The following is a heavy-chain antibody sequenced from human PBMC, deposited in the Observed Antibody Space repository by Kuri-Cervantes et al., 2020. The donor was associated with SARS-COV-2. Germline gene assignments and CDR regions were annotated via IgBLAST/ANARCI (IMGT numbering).Heavy chain of an antibody. V-gene: IGHV1-2*02. D-gene: IGHD3-10*01. CDR3: ARDSPPPRAVRGVTPFDY. CDR1: GYTFTGYY. CDR2: INPNSGGT. J-gene: IGHJ4*02. Sequence: ASVKVSCKASGYTFTGYYMHWVRQAPGQGLEWMGWINPNSGGTNYAQKLQGRVTMTTDTSTSTAYMELRSLRSDDTAVYYCARDSPPPRAVRGVTPFDYWGQGTLVTVSS.